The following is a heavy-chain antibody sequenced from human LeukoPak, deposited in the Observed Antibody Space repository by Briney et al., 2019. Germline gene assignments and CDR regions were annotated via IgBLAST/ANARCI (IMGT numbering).Heavy chain of an antibody. Sequence: SETLSLTCTVSGGSVSSGSYYWSWIRQPPGKGLEWIGYIYYSGSTNYNPSLKSRVTISVDTSKNQFSLKLSSVTVADTAVYYCARDGGQWLGIDYWGQGTLVTVSS. CDR2: IYYSGST. V-gene: IGHV4-61*01. J-gene: IGHJ4*02. CDR3: ARDGGQWLGIDY. D-gene: IGHD6-19*01. CDR1: GGSVSSGSYY.